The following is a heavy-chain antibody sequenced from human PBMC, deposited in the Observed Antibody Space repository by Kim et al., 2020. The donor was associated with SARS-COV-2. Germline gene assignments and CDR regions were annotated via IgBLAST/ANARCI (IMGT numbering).Heavy chain of an antibody. Sequence: YYADSVKGRFTISRDNAKNSLYLQMNSLRAEDTAVYYCAKDGSGSYSFDYWGQGTLVTVSS. D-gene: IGHD3-10*01. J-gene: IGHJ4*02. CDR3: AKDGSGSYSFDY. V-gene: IGHV3-48*03.